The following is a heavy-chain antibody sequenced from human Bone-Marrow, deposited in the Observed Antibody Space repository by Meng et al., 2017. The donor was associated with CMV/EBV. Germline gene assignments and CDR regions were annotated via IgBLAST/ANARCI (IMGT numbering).Heavy chain of an antibody. J-gene: IGHJ6*02. Sequence: GESLKISCEASGFTFSDYSMNWVRQAPGKGLEWVSSISSSSTYIYYADSVKGRFTISRDNVKNSLYLQMTSLSAEDTAVYYCARVSPSGGYDFWGGYLETVYYYYGMDVWGQGTTVTVSS. CDR1: GFTFSDYS. CDR2: ISSSSTYI. D-gene: IGHD3-3*01. V-gene: IGHV3-21*06. CDR3: ARVSPSGGYDFWGGYLETVYYYYGMDV.